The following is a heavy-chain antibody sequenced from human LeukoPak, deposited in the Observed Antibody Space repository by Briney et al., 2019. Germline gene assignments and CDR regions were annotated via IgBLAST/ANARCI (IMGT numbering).Heavy chain of an antibody. CDR1: GGSMSSGGDY. Sequence: NAAETLSLTCTVSGGSMSSGGDYWTWIRQPAGKELEWIGLIYTGGSTNYNPSLKSRVTISIDTSKNQFSLKLTSVTAAYAAVYYCARDFWPWRQGTLVTVSS. D-gene: IGHD3-3*01. J-gene: IGHJ5*02. V-gene: IGHV4-61*02. CDR2: IYTGGST. CDR3: ARDFWP.